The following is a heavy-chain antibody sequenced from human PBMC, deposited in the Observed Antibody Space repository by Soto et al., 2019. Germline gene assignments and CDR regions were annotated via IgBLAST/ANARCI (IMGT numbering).Heavy chain of an antibody. CDR3: ARQIVGPRTKDYYYYYMDV. V-gene: IGHV4-31*03. J-gene: IGHJ6*03. CDR2: IYYSGST. Sequence: SETLSLTCTVSGGSISSGGYYWSWIRQHPGKGLEWIGYIYYSGSTYYNPSLKSRVTISVDTSKNQFSLKLSSVTAADTAVYYCARQIVGPRTKDYYYYYMDVWGKGTTVTVAS. D-gene: IGHD3-22*01. CDR1: GGSISSGGYY.